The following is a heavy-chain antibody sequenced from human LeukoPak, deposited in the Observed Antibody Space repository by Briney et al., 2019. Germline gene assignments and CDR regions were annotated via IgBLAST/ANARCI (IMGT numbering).Heavy chain of an antibody. Sequence: GGSLRLSCAASGFTFSSYGMHWVRQAPGKGLEWVAFIRYDGTNKYYADSVKGRFTISRDNSKNTLYLQMNSLRAADTPVYYSAKRDLNYTSGWYYFDYWGQGTLGTLSS. D-gene: IGHD6-19*01. J-gene: IGHJ4*02. V-gene: IGHV3-30*02. CDR1: GFTFSSYG. CDR3: AKRDLNYTSGWYYFDY. CDR2: IRYDGTNK.